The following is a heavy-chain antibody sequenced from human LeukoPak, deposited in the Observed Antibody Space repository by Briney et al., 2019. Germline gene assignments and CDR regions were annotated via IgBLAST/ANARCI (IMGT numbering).Heavy chain of an antibody. D-gene: IGHD6-13*01. CDR2: IIPIFGTA. V-gene: IGHV1-69*05. CDR1: GGTFSSYA. CDR3: AGGIAAAGTDY. Sequence: XXSCKASGGTFSSYAISWVRQAPGQGLEWMGRIIPIFGTANYAQKFQGRVTITTDESTSTAYMELSSLRSEDTAVYYCAGGIAAAGTDYWGQGTLVTVSS. J-gene: IGHJ4*02.